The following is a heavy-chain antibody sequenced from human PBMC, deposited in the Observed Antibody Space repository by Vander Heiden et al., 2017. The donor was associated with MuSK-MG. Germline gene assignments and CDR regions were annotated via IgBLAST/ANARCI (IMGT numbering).Heavy chain of an antibody. D-gene: IGHD5-18*01. V-gene: IGHV3-21*01. Sequence: EVQLVESGGGLVKPRGSLRLSCAASGFTFSSYSMNWVRQAPGKGLEWVSSISSSSSYIYYADSVKGRFTISRDNAKNSLYLQMNSLRAEDTAVYYCARGGRDTAMVNYYYYYGMDVWGQGTTVTVSS. CDR2: ISSSSSYI. J-gene: IGHJ6*02. CDR3: ARGGRDTAMVNYYYYYGMDV. CDR1: GFTFSSYS.